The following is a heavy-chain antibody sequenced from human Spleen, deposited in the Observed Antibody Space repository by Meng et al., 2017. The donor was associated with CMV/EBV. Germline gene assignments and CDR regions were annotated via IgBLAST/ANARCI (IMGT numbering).Heavy chain of an antibody. CDR2: ISSSSTYI. CDR1: GFTFSGYT. Sequence: GESLKISCAVSGFTFSGYTMTWVRQAPGKGLEWVSSISSSSTYIYYADSVKGRFTISSDNAKNSLYLQMNSLRAEDTAVYYCGRGPLIAAAGSYWGQGTLVTVSS. D-gene: IGHD6-13*01. CDR3: GRGPLIAAAGSY. V-gene: IGHV3-21*04. J-gene: IGHJ4*02.